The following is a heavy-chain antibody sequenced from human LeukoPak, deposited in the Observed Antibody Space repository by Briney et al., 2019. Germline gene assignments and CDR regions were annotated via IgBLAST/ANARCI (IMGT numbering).Heavy chain of an antibody. D-gene: IGHD3-3*01. CDR1: GGSISSSSYY. Sequence: SETLSLTCTVSGGSISSSSYYWGWIRHPPGKGLEWIGSIFYSGATYSNPSLRSRVTLSIDTSKNQFSLKVTSVTAADTAVYYCARGGHYDIWSSDFDYWGQGTLVSVSS. J-gene: IGHJ4*02. V-gene: IGHV4-39*07. CDR3: ARGGHYDIWSSDFDY. CDR2: IFYSGAT.